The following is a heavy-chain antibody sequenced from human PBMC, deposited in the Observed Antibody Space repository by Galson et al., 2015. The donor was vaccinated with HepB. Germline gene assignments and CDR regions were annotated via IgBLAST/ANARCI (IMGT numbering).Heavy chain of an antibody. D-gene: IGHD3-22*01. J-gene: IGHJ4*02. Sequence: SVKVSCKASGYTLTTYPMSWVRQAPGQGLEWMGWINTNTGNPTYAQGFTGRFVFSLDTSVNTAYLQISSLTAEDTAVYYCARDSDSSGHYYEVYFDYWGQGTLVTVSS. V-gene: IGHV7-4-1*02. CDR3: ARDSDSSGHYYEVYFDY. CDR2: INTNTGNP. CDR1: GYTLTTYP.